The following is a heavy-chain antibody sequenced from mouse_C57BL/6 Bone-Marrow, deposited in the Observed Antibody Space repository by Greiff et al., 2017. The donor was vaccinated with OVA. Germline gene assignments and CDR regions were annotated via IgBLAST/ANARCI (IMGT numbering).Heavy chain of an antibody. J-gene: IGHJ4*01. CDR1: GYTFTDYN. Sequence: EVQLQESGPELVKPGASVKIPCKASGYTFTDYNMDWVKQSHGKSLEWIGDINPNNGGTIYNQKFKGKATLTVDKSSSTAYMELRSLTSEDTAVYYCARWENDYDEGWAMDYWGQGTSVTVSS. V-gene: IGHV1-18*01. CDR3: ARWENDYDEGWAMDY. D-gene: IGHD2-4*01. CDR2: INPNNGGT.